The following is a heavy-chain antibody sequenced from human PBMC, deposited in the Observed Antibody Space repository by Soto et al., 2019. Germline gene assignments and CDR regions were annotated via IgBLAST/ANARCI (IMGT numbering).Heavy chain of an antibody. CDR1: GFTFSSYE. D-gene: IGHD3-10*01. Sequence: EVQLVDSGGGLVQPGESLRLSCAASGFTFSSYEMNWGRQAPGKGLEWVSYITGSGNTIYYADSVKGRFTISRDNAKNSLYLQMNSLRAEDTAIYYCASTAGLRRDFDYWGQGTLVTVSS. CDR2: ITGSGNTI. CDR3: ASTAGLRRDFDY. V-gene: IGHV3-48*03. J-gene: IGHJ4*02.